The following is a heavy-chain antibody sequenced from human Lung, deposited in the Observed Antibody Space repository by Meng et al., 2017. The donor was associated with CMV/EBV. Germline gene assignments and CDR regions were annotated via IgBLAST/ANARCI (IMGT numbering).Heavy chain of an antibody. CDR1: GFTFDDFA. D-gene: IGHD2-21*02. CDR3: VKGGGEKVTFDAMDV. Sequence: SXKISCAASGFTFDDFAMHWVRQSPGEGLEWVSGISGNSGFIGYADSVKGRFTISRDNARKSLSLEINTLRVEDTALYYCVKGGGEKVTFDAMDVWGQWTXVTVSS. V-gene: IGHV3-9*01. J-gene: IGHJ6*02. CDR2: ISGNSGFI.